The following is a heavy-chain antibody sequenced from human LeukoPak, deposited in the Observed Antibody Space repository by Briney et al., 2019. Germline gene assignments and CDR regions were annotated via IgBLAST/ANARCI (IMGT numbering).Heavy chain of an antibody. CDR2: MNPNSGNT. Sequence: ASVKVSCKASGGTFSSYAINWVRQATGRGLEWMGWMNPNSGNTGYAQKFQGRVTITRNTSISTADMELSSLRSEDTAVYYWARGELGPVAFDIWGQGTMVTVSS. CDR1: GGTFSSYA. J-gene: IGHJ3*02. V-gene: IGHV1-8*03. D-gene: IGHD1-26*01. CDR3: ARGELGPVAFDI.